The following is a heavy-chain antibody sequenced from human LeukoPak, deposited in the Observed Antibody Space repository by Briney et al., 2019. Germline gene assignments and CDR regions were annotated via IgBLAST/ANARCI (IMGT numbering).Heavy chain of an antibody. CDR1: GGSFSGYY. CDR2: INHSGSA. Sequence: SSETLSLTCAVSGGSFSGYYWTWIRQPPGKGLEWIGEINHSGSANYNPSLKSRVTISLDTSKNQFSLKLSSVTAADTAVYYCATRIVGATFDYWGQGTLVTVSS. CDR3: ATRIVGATFDY. D-gene: IGHD1-26*01. J-gene: IGHJ4*02. V-gene: IGHV4-34*01.